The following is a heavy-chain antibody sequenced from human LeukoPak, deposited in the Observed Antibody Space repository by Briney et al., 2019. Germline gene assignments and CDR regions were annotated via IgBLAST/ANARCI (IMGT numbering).Heavy chain of an antibody. CDR3: ARDLARYSSGCDY. J-gene: IGHJ4*02. V-gene: IGHV3-30*03. D-gene: IGHD6-19*01. CDR1: GFTFSSSG. CDR2: ISYDGSTT. Sequence: GGSLRLSCVASGFTFSSSGMHWVRQAPGKGLEWVVGISYDGSTTYYPNSVKGRFIISRDNSKNTLYLRMSSLRAEDTAVYYCARDLARYSSGCDYWGQGTLVTVSS.